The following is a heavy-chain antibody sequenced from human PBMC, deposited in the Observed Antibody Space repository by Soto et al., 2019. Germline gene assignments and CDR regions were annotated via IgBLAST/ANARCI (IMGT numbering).Heavy chain of an antibody. CDR2: ISSRSDI. Sequence: GGSLRLSCVGSGFTFAAYSINWVRQAPGKGLEWVASISSRSDIYYADSVKGRFTISRDNAKNSVSLQMSSLRAEDTAVYYCARAYTSWPLAYGLDVWGQGTTVTVSS. V-gene: IGHV3-21*01. D-gene: IGHD2-2*02. CDR3: ARAYTSWPLAYGLDV. CDR1: GFTFAAYS. J-gene: IGHJ6*02.